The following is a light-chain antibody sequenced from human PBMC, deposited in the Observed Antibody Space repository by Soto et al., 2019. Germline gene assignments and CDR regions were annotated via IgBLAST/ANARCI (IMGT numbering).Light chain of an antibody. Sequence: QSVLTQPRSVSGSPGQSVTISCTGTSSDVGGYNYVSWYQQHPGKAPKLMIYDVNKRPSGVPDRFSGSKSGNTASLTISGLQAEDEADYYCCSYAGTYSYYVFGTGTKLT. J-gene: IGLJ1*01. CDR1: SSDVGGYNY. CDR2: DVN. V-gene: IGLV2-11*01. CDR3: CSYAGTYSYYV.